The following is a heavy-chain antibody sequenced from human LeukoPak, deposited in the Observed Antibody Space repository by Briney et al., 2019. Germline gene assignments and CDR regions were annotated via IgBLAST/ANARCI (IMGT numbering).Heavy chain of an antibody. CDR3: VRDPYEAY. CDR1: GFTFHFYS. J-gene: IGHJ4*02. CDR2: ISSRSSTI. V-gene: IGHV3-48*01. D-gene: IGHD5-12*01. Sequence: HPGGSLRLSCAASGFTFHFYSMTWVRQAPGKGLEWVSYISSRSSTIYYTDSVKGRFTISRDNSKNTLYLQMNSLRAEDTAVYYCVRDPYEAYWGQGTLVTVSS.